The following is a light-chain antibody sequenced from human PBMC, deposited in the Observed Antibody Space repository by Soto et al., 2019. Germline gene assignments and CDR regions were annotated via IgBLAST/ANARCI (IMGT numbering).Light chain of an antibody. CDR1: SSDVGGYNC. J-gene: IGLJ2*01. Sequence: QSVLTQPASVSGSPGQSITISCTGTSSDVGGYNCVSWYQQHPGKAPNLMIYDVSNRPSGVSNRFSGSKSGNTASLTISGLQAEDEADYYCSSYTSSSTVVFGGGTQLTVL. CDR3: SSYTSSSTVV. CDR2: DVS. V-gene: IGLV2-14*01.